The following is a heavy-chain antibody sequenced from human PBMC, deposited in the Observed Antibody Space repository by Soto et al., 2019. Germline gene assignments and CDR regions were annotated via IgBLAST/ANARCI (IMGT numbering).Heavy chain of an antibody. J-gene: IGHJ2*01. CDR2: IDPSNSDI. D-gene: IGHD3-22*01. V-gene: IGHV5-10-1*01. CDR3: ARMSYFYDKWYFEL. Sequence: GESLNICWKGSGYRFTSYWISWVRQMPGKGLEWMGRIDPSNSDINYSPSLQGHVTISADKSITTAYLQWRSLRAADTATYYCARMSYFYDKWYFELWGRGTLVTVSS. CDR1: GYRFTSYW.